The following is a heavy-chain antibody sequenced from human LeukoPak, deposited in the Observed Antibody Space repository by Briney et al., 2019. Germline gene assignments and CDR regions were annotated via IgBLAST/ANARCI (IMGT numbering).Heavy chain of an antibody. CDR2: IKLDGSEK. J-gene: IGHJ4*02. Sequence: PGGSLRLSCVASGFTFGKYWMSWVRQAPGKGLEWVANIKLDGSEKNYVDSVKGRFTISRDNTKNSLYLQMNSLRAGDTAIYYCVRDQDEDRGSTTFDRWGQGTLVTVSS. V-gene: IGHV3-7*03. CDR3: VRDQDEDRGSTTFDR. D-gene: IGHD1-26*01. CDR1: GFTFGKYW.